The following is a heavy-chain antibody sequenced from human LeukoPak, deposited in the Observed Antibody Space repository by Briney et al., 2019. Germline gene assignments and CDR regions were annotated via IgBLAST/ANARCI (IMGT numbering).Heavy chain of an antibody. CDR1: EFTFSSYA. CDR3: TKEIAVAGRGYAFDI. CDR2: ISVGGVRT. Sequence: GGSLRLSCAASEFTFSSYAMSWVRQAPGKGLEWVSAISVGGVRTYYVDSVKGRFTISRDDSKNTLYLQMNSLRDEDTAVYYRTKEIAVAGRGYAFDIWGHGTMVTVSS. D-gene: IGHD6-19*01. V-gene: IGHV3-23*01. J-gene: IGHJ3*02.